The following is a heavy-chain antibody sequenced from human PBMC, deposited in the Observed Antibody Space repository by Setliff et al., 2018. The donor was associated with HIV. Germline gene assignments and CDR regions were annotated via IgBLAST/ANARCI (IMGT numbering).Heavy chain of an antibody. CDR1: GGSFSGYY. CDR3: ATDSGSHDAFDI. CDR2: INHSGST. Sequence: SETLSLTCAVYGGSFSGYYWSWIRQPPGKGLEWIGEINHSGSTNYNPALKIRVTISVDTSKNPFSLKLSSVTAADTAVYYCATDSGSHDAFDIWGQVTMVTVS. J-gene: IGHJ3*02. V-gene: IGHV4-34*01. D-gene: IGHD1-26*01.